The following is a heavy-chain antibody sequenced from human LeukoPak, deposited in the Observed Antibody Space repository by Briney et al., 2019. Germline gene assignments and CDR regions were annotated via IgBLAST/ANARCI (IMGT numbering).Heavy chain of an antibody. CDR1: GGSISSSSYF. J-gene: IGHJ4*02. D-gene: IGHD2-15*01. Sequence: SETLSLTCTVAGGSISSSSYFWGWIRQPPGKGLEWIGSIYYSGSTYYNPSLKGRVTISVDTSKNQFSLKLSSVTAADTAVYFCARIAKTCSGGSCYWLFDYWGQGTLVTVSS. V-gene: IGHV4-39*01. CDR3: ARIAKTCSGGSCYWLFDY. CDR2: IYYSGST.